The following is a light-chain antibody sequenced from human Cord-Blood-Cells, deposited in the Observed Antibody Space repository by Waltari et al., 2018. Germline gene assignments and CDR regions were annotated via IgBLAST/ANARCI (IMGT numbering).Light chain of an antibody. CDR2: RAS. CDR3: QQYGSSPMYT. J-gene: IGKJ2*01. Sequence: IVLTHSPGTLSFSLGDTATPSCRASHSVSSSYLAWYQQKTGQAPRLLMFRASSRVTSIPDRFSGSGSGTDFTLTISRLVPEDFAVYYCQQYGSSPMYTFGQGTKLEIK. V-gene: IGKV3-20*01. CDR1: HSVSSSY.